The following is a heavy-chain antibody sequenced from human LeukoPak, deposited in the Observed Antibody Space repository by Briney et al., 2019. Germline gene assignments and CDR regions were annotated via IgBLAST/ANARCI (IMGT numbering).Heavy chain of an antibody. J-gene: IGHJ4*02. D-gene: IGHD5-24*01. CDR2: IYSGCST. Sequence: GGSLRLSCAASGFTFSSSYMLWVRQPPGKGLEGVSVIYSGCSTYYPDSVKGRFTISKDESKNKLYLQMSSVRAEDTAVYYCARDGDRTDGYKLFDYWGQGTLVTVSS. CDR3: ARDGDRTDGYKLFDY. CDR1: GFTFSSSY. V-gene: IGHV3-66*01.